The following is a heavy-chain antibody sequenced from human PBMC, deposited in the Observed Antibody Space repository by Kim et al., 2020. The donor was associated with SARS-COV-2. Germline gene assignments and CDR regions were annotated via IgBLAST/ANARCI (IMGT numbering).Heavy chain of an antibody. J-gene: IGHJ5*02. D-gene: IGHD2-2*01. CDR2: FDPEDGET. CDR1: GYTLTELS. Sequence: ASVKVSCKVSGYTLTELSMHWVRQAPGKGLEWLGGFDPEDGETIYAQKFQGRVTMTEDTSTDTAYMVLSSMRSEDTPVYYCATSCSIISCHWFDPWGQGTLVTVSS. V-gene: IGHV1-24*01. CDR3: ATSCSIISCHWFDP.